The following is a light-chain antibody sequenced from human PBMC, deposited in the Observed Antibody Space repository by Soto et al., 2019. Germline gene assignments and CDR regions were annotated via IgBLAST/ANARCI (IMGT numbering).Light chain of an antibody. CDR2: EVS. J-gene: IGLJ3*02. CDR1: RSDVGGFNY. Sequence: QSALTQPASVSGSPGQSITISCTGTRSDVGGFNYVSWYQQDPGKVPKLMIYEVSNRPSGVSNRFSGSKSGNTASLTISGLQAEDEAYYYCSSYTKSNTWVFGGGTKLTVL. CDR3: SSYTKSNTWV. V-gene: IGLV2-14*01.